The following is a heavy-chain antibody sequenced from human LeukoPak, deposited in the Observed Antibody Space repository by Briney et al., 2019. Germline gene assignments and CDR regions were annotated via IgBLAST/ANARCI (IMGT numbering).Heavy chain of an antibody. CDR1: GFAFSSYS. Sequence: PGGSLRLSCAASGFAFSSYSMNWVRQAPGKGLEWVSSISSSTSYTYYADSVKGRFTISRDNAKNSLYLQMNSLRAEDTAVYYCARGRARGLSWGQGTLVTVSS. CDR2: ISSSTSYT. J-gene: IGHJ5*02. CDR3: ARGRARGLS. V-gene: IGHV3-21*01. D-gene: IGHD3-16*01.